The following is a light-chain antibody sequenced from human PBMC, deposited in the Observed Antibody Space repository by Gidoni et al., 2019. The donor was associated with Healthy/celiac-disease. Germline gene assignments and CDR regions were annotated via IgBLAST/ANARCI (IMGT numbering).Light chain of an antibody. J-gene: IGKJ5*01. V-gene: IGKV3-20*01. CDR1: QSVSSSN. Sequence: EIVLTQSPGTLSLSPGERDTRSCRASQSVSSSNLAWYQQKPGQASRLLIYGASSRATGIPDRVSGSGSGKDFTLTISRLEPEDFAVYYCQQYGSSPITFGQGTRLEIK. CDR2: GAS. CDR3: QQYGSSPIT.